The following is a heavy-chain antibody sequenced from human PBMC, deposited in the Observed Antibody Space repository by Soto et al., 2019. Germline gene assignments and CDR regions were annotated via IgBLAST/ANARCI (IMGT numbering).Heavy chain of an antibody. J-gene: IGHJ4*02. CDR1: GFTFSSYA. CDR2: ISSNGGST. V-gene: IGHV3-64*01. Sequence: EVQLVESGGGLVQPGGSLRLSCAASGFTFSSYAMHWVRQAPGKGLEYVSAISSNGGSTYYANSVKGRFTISRDNSKNTLYLQMGSLRAEDMAVYYCARARGYSSSPCDYWGQGTLVTVSS. CDR3: ARARGYSSSPCDY. D-gene: IGHD6-13*01.